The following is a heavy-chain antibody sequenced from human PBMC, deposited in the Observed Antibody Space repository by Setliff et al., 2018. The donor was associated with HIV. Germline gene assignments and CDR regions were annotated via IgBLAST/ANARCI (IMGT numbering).Heavy chain of an antibody. CDR1: GDLIRNSFYY. CDR2: VYYSGST. D-gene: IGHD3-10*01. Sequence: PSETLSLTCDVSGDLIRNSFYYWAWIRQSPGRGLEWIGSVYYSGSTHYNPSLESRATISVDTSMNYLSLNLTSVTAADTAVYFCAAKPMIRGRPFAFWGQATLVTVSS. J-gene: IGHJ4*02. V-gene: IGHV4-39*07. CDR3: AAKPMIRGRPFAF.